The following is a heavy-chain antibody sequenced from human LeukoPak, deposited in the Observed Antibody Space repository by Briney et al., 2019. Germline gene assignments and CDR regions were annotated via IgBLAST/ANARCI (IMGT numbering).Heavy chain of an antibody. CDR2: FDPEDGET. CDR1: GYTLTELS. J-gene: IGHJ4*02. CDR3: ATESGRDILTGPLDY. Sequence: ASVKVSCKVSGYTLTELSMHWVRQAPGKGLEWMGGFDPEDGETIYAQKFQGRVTMTEDTSTDTAYMELSSLRSEDTAVYYCATESGRDILTGPLDYWGQGTLVPVSS. D-gene: IGHD3-9*01. V-gene: IGHV1-24*01.